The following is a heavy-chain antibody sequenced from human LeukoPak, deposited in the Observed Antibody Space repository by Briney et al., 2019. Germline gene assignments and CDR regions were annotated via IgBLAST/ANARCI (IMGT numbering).Heavy chain of an antibody. CDR2: ISYDGSNK. Sequence: GRSLRLSCAASGFTFSSYGMHWVRQAPGKGLEWVAVISYDGSNKYYADSVKGRFTISRDNSKNTLYLQMNSLRAEDTAVYYCAKDMYYYDSSGYFFDYWGQGTLVTASS. CDR1: GFTFSSYG. J-gene: IGHJ4*02. CDR3: AKDMYYYDSSGYFFDY. V-gene: IGHV3-30*18. D-gene: IGHD3-22*01.